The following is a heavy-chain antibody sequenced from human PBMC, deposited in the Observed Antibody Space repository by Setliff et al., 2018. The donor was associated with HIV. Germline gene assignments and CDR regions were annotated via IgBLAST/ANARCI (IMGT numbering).Heavy chain of an antibody. V-gene: IGHV2-5*01. J-gene: IGHJ1*01. CDR3: AHSPDTWYFGEYFRH. CDR1: GLSLNISDVG. D-gene: IGHD3-9*01. Sequence: SGPTLVNPTQTLTLTCTLSGLSLNISDVGVGWLRQPPGKALEWLALIYWNDDKRYCPSLKSRVTVTKDTAKNQVVLTMTNMDPADTATYFCAHSPDTWYFGEYFRHWGQGTLVTVST. CDR2: IYWNDDK.